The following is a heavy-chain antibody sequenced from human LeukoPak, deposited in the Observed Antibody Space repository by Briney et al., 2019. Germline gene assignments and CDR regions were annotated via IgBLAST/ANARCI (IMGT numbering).Heavy chain of an antibody. CDR3: ARKGMVRGATFDY. CDR2: INPNSGGT. V-gene: IGHV1-2*02. D-gene: IGHD3-10*01. CDR1: GYTFTGYY. Sequence: ASVKVSCKASGYTFTGYYMHWVRQAPGQGLEWMGWINPNSGGTNYAQKFRGRVTMTRDTSISTAYMELSRLRSDDTAVYYCARKGMVRGATFDYWGQGTLVTVSS. J-gene: IGHJ4*02.